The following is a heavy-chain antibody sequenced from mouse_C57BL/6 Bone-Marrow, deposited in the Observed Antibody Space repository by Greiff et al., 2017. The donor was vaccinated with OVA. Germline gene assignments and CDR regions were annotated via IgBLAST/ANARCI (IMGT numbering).Heavy chain of an antibody. Sequence: VKLQQPGAELVKPGASVKLSCKASGYTFTSYWMHWVKQRPGQGLEWIGMIHPNSGSTNYNEKFKSKATLTVDKSSSTAYMQLSSLTSEDSAVYYCARKSGTLGFDYWGQGTTLTVSS. V-gene: IGHV1-64*01. CDR3: ARKSGTLGFDY. CDR1: GYTFTSYW. D-gene: IGHD4-1*01. J-gene: IGHJ2*01. CDR2: IHPNSGST.